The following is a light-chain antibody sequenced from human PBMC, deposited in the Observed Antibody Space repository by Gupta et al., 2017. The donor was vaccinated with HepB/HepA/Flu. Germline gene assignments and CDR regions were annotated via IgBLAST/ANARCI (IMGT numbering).Light chain of an antibody. CDR2: GNS. J-gene: IGLJ2*01. CDR1: SSNIGAGYD. CDR3: QSYDSSLSGYVV. Sequence: QSVLTQPPSVSGAPGQRVTISCTGSSSNIGAGYDVHCYQKLPGTAPKLLIYGNSNRPSGVPDRFSGSKSGTSASLAITGLQAEDEADYYCQSYDSSLSGYVVFGGGTKLTVL. V-gene: IGLV1-40*01.